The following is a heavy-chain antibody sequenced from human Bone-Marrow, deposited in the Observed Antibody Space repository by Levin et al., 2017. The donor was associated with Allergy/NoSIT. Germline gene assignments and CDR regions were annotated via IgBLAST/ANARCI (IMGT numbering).Heavy chain of an antibody. V-gene: IGHV3-30*04. CDR1: GFTFKSNA. Sequence: AGGSLRLSCSASGFTFKSNAIHWVRQVPGKGLEWVTVISYDGKFKFSAESVRGRFTLSRDNANNTVFLEMSSLTTEDTAVYYCARGPRSRGGFDMWGRGTLVTVSS. J-gene: IGHJ3*02. CDR3: ARGPRSRGGFDM. D-gene: IGHD2-15*01. CDR2: ISYDGKFK.